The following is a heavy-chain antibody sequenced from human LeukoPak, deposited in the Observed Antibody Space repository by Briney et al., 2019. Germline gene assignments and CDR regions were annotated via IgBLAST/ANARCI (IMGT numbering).Heavy chain of an antibody. J-gene: IGHJ5*02. CDR1: GDSVSSNSAT. CDR2: TYYRSKWYN. CDR3: ARAYSSSSGWWFDP. Sequence: SQTLSLTCAISGDSVSSNSATWNWIRQSPSRGLEWLGRTYYRSKWYNDYAVSVKSRITINPDTSKNQFSLHLSSVTPEDTAVYYCARAYSSSSGWWFDPWGQGTLVTVSS. V-gene: IGHV6-1*01. D-gene: IGHD6-6*01.